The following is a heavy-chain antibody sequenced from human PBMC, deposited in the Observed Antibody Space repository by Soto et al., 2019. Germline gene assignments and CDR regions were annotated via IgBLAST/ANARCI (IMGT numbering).Heavy chain of an antibody. Sequence: SETLSLTCAVYGGSFSGYYWSWIRQPPGKGLEWIGEINHSGSTNYNPSLKSRVTISVDTSKNQFSLKLSSVTAADTAVYYCARGRGDVYQLKTYYDILTGPFLDYWGQGTLVTVPQ. CDR1: GGSFSGYY. J-gene: IGHJ4*02. V-gene: IGHV4-34*01. CDR3: ARGRGDVYQLKTYYDILTGPFLDY. CDR2: INHSGST. D-gene: IGHD3-9*01.